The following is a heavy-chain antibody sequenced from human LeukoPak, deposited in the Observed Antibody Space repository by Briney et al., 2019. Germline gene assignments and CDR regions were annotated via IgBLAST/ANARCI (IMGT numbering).Heavy chain of an antibody. CDR1: GFTFSSYS. J-gene: IGHJ6*02. CDR3: ARMTPYYYYYGMDV. Sequence: PGGSLRLSCAASGFTFSSYSMNWVRQAPGKGLEWVSSISSSSSYIYYADSVKGRFTISRDNAKNSLYLQMNSLRAEDTAVYYCARMTPYYYYYGMDVWGQGTTVTVSS. CDR2: ISSSSSYI. V-gene: IGHV3-21*01.